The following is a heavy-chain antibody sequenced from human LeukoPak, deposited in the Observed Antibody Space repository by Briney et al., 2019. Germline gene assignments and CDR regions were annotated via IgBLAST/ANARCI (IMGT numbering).Heavy chain of an antibody. CDR3: ARVSSSGAAAGPIDY. CDR2: ISTYNGHT. V-gene: IGHV1-18*01. CDR1: GYTFTSYG. J-gene: IGHJ4*02. D-gene: IGHD6-13*01. Sequence: ASVKVSCKASGYTFTSYGISWVRQAPGQGLEWMGWISTYNGHTNYAQKLQGRVTMTTGTSTSTAYMELRSLRSDDTAVYYCARVSSSGAAAGPIDYWGQGTLVTVSS.